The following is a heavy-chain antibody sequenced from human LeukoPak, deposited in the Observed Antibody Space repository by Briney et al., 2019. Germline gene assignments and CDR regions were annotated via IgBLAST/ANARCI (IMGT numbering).Heavy chain of an antibody. V-gene: IGHV4-30-2*01. CDR2: IYHSGST. CDR3: ARAPHSLSSPMLGYFDY. Sequence: SETLSLTCTVSGGSISSGGYYWSWIRQPPGKGLEWIGYIYHSGSTYYNPSLKSRVTISVDRSKNQFSLKLSSVTAADTAVYYCARAPHSLSSPMLGYFDYWGQGTLVTVSS. J-gene: IGHJ4*02. D-gene: IGHD3-16*02. CDR1: GGSISSGGYY.